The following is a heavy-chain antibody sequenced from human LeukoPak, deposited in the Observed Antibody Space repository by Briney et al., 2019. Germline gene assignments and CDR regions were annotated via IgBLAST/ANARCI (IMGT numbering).Heavy chain of an antibody. CDR3: ARVGTDGYNS. J-gene: IGHJ4*02. D-gene: IGHD5-24*01. Sequence: SETLSLTCTVSGGSISSSSYYWGWIRQPPGKGLEWIGSIYYSGSTYYNPSLKSRVTISVDTSKNQFSLKLSSVTAADTAVYYCARVGTDGYNSWGQGTLVTVSS. CDR1: GGSISSSSYY. CDR2: IYYSGST. V-gene: IGHV4-39*01.